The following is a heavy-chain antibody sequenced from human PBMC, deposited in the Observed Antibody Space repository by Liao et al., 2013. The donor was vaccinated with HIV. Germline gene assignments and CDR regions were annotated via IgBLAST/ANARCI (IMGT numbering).Heavy chain of an antibody. J-gene: IGHJ4*02. V-gene: IGHV4-59*01. CDR3: ARPWVY. CDR1: GGSITNYY. Sequence: QVQLQESGPGLVKPSETLSLTCTVSGGSITNYYWSWIRQSPGKGLEWIGHVYYTGSTNYNPSLKGRVTMSVDTSKKQFSLTLISVTAADTAVYYCARPWVYWGQGKLVTVSS. CDR2: VYYTGST. D-gene: IGHD7-27*01.